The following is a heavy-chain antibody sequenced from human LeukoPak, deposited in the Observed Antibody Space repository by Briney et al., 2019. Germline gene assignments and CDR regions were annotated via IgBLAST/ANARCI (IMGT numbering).Heavy chain of an antibody. CDR3: STPRITMVRGVIITHAFDY. Sequence: SVKVSCKASGGTFSSYAISWVRQAPGQGLEWMGGIIPIFGTANYAENFQGRVTITADESTSTAYNEQSNLRCEETAVYYCSTPRITMVRGVIITHAFDYWGQGTLVTVP. CDR2: IIPIFGTA. V-gene: IGHV1-69*01. CDR1: GGTFSSYA. D-gene: IGHD3-10*01. J-gene: IGHJ4*02.